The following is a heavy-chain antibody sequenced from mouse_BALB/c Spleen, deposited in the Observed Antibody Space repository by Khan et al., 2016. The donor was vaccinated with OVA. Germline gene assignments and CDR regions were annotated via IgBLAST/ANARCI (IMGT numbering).Heavy chain of an antibody. V-gene: IGHV14-3*02. CDR3: GRING. CDR2: IDPANGNT. Sequence: SGAELVKPGASVKLSCTASGFNIKDTYMHWVKQRPEQGLEWIGRIDPANGNTKYDPKFQGKATITADTSSNTAYLQLSSLKAEDTAVYYCGRINGWGQGTKITVSS. J-gene: IGHJ2*01. CDR1: GFNIKDTY.